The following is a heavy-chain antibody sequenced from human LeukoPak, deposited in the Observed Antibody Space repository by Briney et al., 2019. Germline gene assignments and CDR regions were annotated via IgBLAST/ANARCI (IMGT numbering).Heavy chain of an antibody. J-gene: IGHJ4*02. D-gene: IGHD3-10*01. CDR1: GYTFTAYY. CDR3: ARDSEVRGVIDY. V-gene: IGHV1-2*02. Sequence: ASVKVSCKASGYTFTAYYVHWVRQAPGQGLEWMGWVNPNSGVTNHAQKFQGRVTMTSDTSISTAYMELSRLRSDDTAVYYCARDSEVRGVIDYWGQGTLVTVSS. CDR2: VNPNSGVT.